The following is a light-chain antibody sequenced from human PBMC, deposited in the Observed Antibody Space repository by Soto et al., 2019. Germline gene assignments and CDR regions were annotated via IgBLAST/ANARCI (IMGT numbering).Light chain of an antibody. CDR1: QSISSW. V-gene: IGKV1-5*03. Sequence: DIQMTQSPSTLSASVGDRVTITCRASQSISSWLAWYQQKPGKAPKLLINRASSLESGVPSRFSGSGSGTEFTLTISGLQPDDFASYYCQHYGSYPRTFGQGTKVEIK. J-gene: IGKJ1*01. CDR2: RAS. CDR3: QHYGSYPRT.